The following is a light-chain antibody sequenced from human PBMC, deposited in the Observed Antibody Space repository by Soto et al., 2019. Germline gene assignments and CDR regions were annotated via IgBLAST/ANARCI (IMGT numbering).Light chain of an antibody. V-gene: IGKV3-15*01. CDR2: GAS. Sequence: EIVMTQSPATLSVSPGERATLSCRTSQTVSSSLAWYQQKPGQAPRLLIYGASTRATGFPDRFRGSGSGTEFTLTISRLQSEDFAVYYCQQYNNWPFTFGPGTKVDIK. CDR1: QTVSSS. J-gene: IGKJ3*01. CDR3: QQYNNWPFT.